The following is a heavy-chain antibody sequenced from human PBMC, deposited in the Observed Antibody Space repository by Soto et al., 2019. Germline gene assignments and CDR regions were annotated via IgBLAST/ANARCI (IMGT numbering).Heavy chain of an antibody. D-gene: IGHD6-19*01. CDR3: ARDGSGFHWYFDL. J-gene: IGHJ2*01. CDR2: TYYRSKWYN. Sequence: QVQLQQSGPGLVKPSQTLSLVCSISGDSVSSTSATWSWIRQSTSRGLEWLGRTYYRSKWYNDYAVSVKSRIAITPDTSKNQLSLHLSSVTPEDTALYSCARDGSGFHWYFDLWGRGTLVTVSS. V-gene: IGHV6-1*01. CDR1: GDSVSSTSAT.